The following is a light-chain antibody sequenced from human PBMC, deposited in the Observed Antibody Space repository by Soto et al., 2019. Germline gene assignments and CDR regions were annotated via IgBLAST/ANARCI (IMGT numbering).Light chain of an antibody. CDR3: CSYAGSSTYV. V-gene: IGLV2-23*02. J-gene: IGLJ1*01. CDR2: EVS. CDR1: SSDVGSYNL. Sequence: QSVLTHPASVSVSPGQSITIACTGTSSDVGSYNLVSWYQQHPGKAPKLMIYEVSKRPSGVSNRFSGSKSGNTASLTISGLQAEDEADYYCCSYAGSSTYVFGTGTKLTVL.